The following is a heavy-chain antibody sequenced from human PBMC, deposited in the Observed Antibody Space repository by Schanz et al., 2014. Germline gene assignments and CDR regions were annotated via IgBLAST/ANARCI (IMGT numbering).Heavy chain of an antibody. CDR2: ISGSGVIT. V-gene: IGHV3-23*04. D-gene: IGHD6-13*01. Sequence: VQLVESGGGLVQPGGSLRLSCAASGFTFSTYAMSWVRQAPGKGLEWVSGISGSGVITYYEDSVKGRFTISRDNSKNTLYLQMDTLRVEDTAMFYCARDMTIAPAWGQGTLVTVSS. J-gene: IGHJ5*02. CDR3: ARDMTIAPA. CDR1: GFTFSTYA.